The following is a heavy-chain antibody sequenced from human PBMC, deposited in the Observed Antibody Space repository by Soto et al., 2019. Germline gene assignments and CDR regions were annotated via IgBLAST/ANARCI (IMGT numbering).Heavy chain of an antibody. J-gene: IGHJ3*02. CDR3: TRGYYGSGSYYDAFDI. D-gene: IGHD3-10*01. CDR1: GFTFGDYA. V-gene: IGHV3-49*03. CDR2: IRSKAYGGTT. Sequence: GGSLRLSCTASGFTFGDYAKSWFRQAPGKGLEWVGFIRSKAYGGTTEYAASVKGRFTISRDDSKSIAYLQMNSLKTEDTAVYYCTRGYYGSGSYYDAFDIWGQGTMVTVSS.